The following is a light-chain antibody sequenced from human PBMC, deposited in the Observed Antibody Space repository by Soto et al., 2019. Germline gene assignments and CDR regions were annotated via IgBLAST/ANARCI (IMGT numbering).Light chain of an antibody. CDR1: SRDVGGYNY. CDR3: SSYVSSSTFVV. Sequence: QSALTQPASVSGSPGQSITISCTGTSRDVGGYNYVSWHQQHPGKAPKVIITEVNNRPSGVSNRFSGSKSVNTASLTISGLQAEDEADYYCSSYVSSSTFVVFGGGTKLTVL. V-gene: IGLV2-14*01. J-gene: IGLJ2*01. CDR2: EVN.